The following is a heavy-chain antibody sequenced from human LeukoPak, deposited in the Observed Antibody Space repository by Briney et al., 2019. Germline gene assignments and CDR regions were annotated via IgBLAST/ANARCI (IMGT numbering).Heavy chain of an antibody. CDR1: GGSINNYY. CDR2: VYSSGAT. D-gene: IGHD3-16*01. Sequence: KPSETLSLTCTVSGGSINNYYWSWIRQPAGKGLEWIGLVYSSGATSYNPSLKSRVTMSIDTPKKQFSLNLRSVTAADTAVYYCASTVVDTQLGEYYFDYWGQGTLVTVSS. V-gene: IGHV4-4*07. J-gene: IGHJ4*02. CDR3: ASTVVDTQLGEYYFDY.